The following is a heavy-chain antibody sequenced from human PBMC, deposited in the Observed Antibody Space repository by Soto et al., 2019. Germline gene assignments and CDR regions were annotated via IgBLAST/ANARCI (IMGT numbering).Heavy chain of an antibody. CDR1: GYTFTNSG. CDR3: AREGQLGY. D-gene: IGHD6-6*01. CDR2: ISGYNGNT. Sequence: ASVKVSCKAAGYTFTNSGFSWVRQAPGQGLEWMGWISGYNGNTNYAERLQGRVTMTTDTSTSTAYMELKSLRYDDTAVYYCAREGQLGYWGQGTPVTVS. J-gene: IGHJ4*02. V-gene: IGHV1-18*01.